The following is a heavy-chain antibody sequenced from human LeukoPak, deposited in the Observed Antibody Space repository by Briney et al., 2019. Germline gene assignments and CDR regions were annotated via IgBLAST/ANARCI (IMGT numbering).Heavy chain of an antibody. CDR1: GGTFSSYA. CDR3: ARDYDSSGYYPRGMDV. CDR2: IIPILGIA. D-gene: IGHD3-22*01. V-gene: IGHV1-69*04. J-gene: IGHJ6*02. Sequence: ASVKVSCKASGGTFSSYAISWVRQAPGQGLEWMGRIIPILGIANYAQKFQGRVTITADEFTSTAYMKLSSLRSEDTAVYYCARDYDSSGYYPRGMDVWGQGTTVTVSS.